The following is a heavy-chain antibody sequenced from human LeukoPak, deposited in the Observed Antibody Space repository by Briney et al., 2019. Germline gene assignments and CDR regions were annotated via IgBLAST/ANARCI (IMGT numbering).Heavy chain of an antibody. CDR3: ARAGDHVLYGGTDM. Sequence: SQTLSLTCAISGDSVSSNSAAWNWIRQSPSRGLEWLRRTYYRSKWYNDYAVSVKSRITINPDRSKNQFSLQLNSVTPEDTAVYYCARAGDHVLYGGTDMWGLGTMVTVSS. CDR1: GDSVSSNSAA. J-gene: IGHJ3*02. CDR2: TYYRSKWYN. V-gene: IGHV6-1*01. D-gene: IGHD4-23*01.